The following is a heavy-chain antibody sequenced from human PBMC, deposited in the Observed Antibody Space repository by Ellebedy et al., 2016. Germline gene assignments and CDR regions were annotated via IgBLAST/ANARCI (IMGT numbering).Heavy chain of an antibody. CDR2: LSSDGGSK. CDR1: GFTFSSYA. Sequence: GESLKISCAASGFTFSSYAMHWVRQAPGKGLEWVALLSSDGGSKHFADSVKGRFTISRDNSRNTVDLQMNSLRVEDTAVYYCAKGDCGTDCYYFQHWGEGTLVTVSS. CDR3: AKGDCGTDCYYFQH. D-gene: IGHD2-21*02. J-gene: IGHJ1*01. V-gene: IGHV3-30*04.